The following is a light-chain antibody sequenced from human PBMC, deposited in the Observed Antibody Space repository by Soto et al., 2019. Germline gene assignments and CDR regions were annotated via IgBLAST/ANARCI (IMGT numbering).Light chain of an antibody. CDR2: GAS. CDR3: QQYNNWPYT. J-gene: IGKJ2*01. V-gene: IGKV3-15*01. Sequence: EIVMTQSPATLSVSPGERATLSCRASQSISSNLACYQQKPGQAPRLLIYGASSRATGLPARFSGSGSGTEFTLTISSLQSEDFAVYYCQQYNNWPYTFSQGNKLEI. CDR1: QSISSN.